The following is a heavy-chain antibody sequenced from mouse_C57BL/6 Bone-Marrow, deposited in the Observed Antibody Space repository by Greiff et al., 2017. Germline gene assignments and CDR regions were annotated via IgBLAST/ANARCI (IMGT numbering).Heavy chain of an antibody. V-gene: IGHV1-61*01. D-gene: IGHD2-4*01. Sequence: QVQLQQPGAELVRPGSSVKLSCKASGYTFTSYWMDWVKQRPGQGLEWIGNIYPSDSETHYNQKFKDKATLTVDKSSSTAYMQLSSLTSEDSAVYDGARIHYDYPMDYWGQGTSVTVSS. J-gene: IGHJ4*01. CDR1: GYTFTSYW. CDR2: IYPSDSET. CDR3: ARIHYDYPMDY.